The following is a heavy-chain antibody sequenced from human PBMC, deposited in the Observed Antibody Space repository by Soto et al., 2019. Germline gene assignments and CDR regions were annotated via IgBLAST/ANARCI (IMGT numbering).Heavy chain of an antibody. CDR3: ARRRAGFDY. CDR2: IYYSGST. V-gene: IGHV4-59*08. Sequence: SDTLCLTWTVSGGSISSYCWSWIRQPPGKGLEWIGYIYYSGSTNYNPSLKSRVTISVDTSKNQFSLKLSSVTAADTAVYYCARRRAGFDYWGQGTLVTVSS. D-gene: IGHD6-19*01. J-gene: IGHJ4*02. CDR1: GGSISSYC.